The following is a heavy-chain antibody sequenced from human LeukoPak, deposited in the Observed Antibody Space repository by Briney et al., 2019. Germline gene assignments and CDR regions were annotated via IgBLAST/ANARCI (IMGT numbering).Heavy chain of an antibody. CDR2: IYTSGST. CDR1: GGSISSHY. J-gene: IGHJ6*03. V-gene: IGHV4-4*07. Sequence: SETLSLTCTVSGGSISSHYCSWIRQPAGKGLEWIARIYTSGSTNYNPSLKSRVTISVDKSKNQFSLKLSSVTAADTAVYFCARVTSYQLFSVRRYYYYIDVWGKGTTVTVSS. CDR3: ARVTSYQLFSVRRYYYYIDV. D-gene: IGHD2-2*01.